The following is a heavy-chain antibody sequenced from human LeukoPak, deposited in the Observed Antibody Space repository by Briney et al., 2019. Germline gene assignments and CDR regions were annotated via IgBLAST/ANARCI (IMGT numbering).Heavy chain of an antibody. CDR3: AKGPGSGPLMGEQFDY. D-gene: IGHD3-10*01. Sequence: GGSLTFSCAASGFTFSSYGMHWVRQAPGKELKGVAFIRYDGSNKYYADSVKGRFTISRDNSKNTLYLQMNSLRAEDTAVYYCAKGPGSGPLMGEQFDYWGQGTLVTVSS. J-gene: IGHJ4*02. CDR2: IRYDGSNK. CDR1: GFTFSSYG. V-gene: IGHV3-30*02.